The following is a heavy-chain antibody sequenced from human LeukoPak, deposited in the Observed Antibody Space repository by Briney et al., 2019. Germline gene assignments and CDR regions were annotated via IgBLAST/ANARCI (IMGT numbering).Heavy chain of an antibody. Sequence: GGSLRLFCAASGFTFSSYPMHWVRQAPGKGLEYVSAISSNGFNTYYANSVKGRFTISRDNSKNTLYLQMNSLRAEDTAVYYCAKDGDYYDSSAIRYFDLWGRGTLVTVSS. D-gene: IGHD3-22*01. CDR2: ISSNGFNT. CDR1: GFTFSSYP. J-gene: IGHJ2*01. CDR3: AKDGDYYDSSAIRYFDL. V-gene: IGHV3-64*01.